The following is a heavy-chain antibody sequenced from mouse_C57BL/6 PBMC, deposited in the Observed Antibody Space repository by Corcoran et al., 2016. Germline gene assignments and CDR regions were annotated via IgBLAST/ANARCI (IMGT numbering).Heavy chain of an antibody. CDR1: GYSITSGYY. J-gene: IGHJ1*03. D-gene: IGHD2-1*01. CDR3: ARIYGNLWYFDV. Sequence: DVQLQESGPGLVKPSQSLSLTCSVTGYSITSGYYWNWIRQFPGNKLEWMGYISYDGSNNYNPSLKNRISITRDTSKNQFFLKLNSVTTEDTATYYCARIYGNLWYFDVWGTGTTVTVSS. CDR2: ISYDGSN. V-gene: IGHV3-6*01.